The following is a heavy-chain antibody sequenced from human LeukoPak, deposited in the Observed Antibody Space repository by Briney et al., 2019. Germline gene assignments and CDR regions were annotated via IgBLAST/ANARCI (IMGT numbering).Heavy chain of an antibody. J-gene: IGHJ3*02. CDR3: ARSLNMGQWLPGPVAFDI. D-gene: IGHD6-19*01. Sequence: GASVKVSCKASGYTFTSYGISWVRQAPGQGLEWMGWISAYNGNTNYAQKLQGRVTMTTDTSTSTAYMELRSLRSDDTAVYYCARSLNMGQWLPGPVAFDIWGQGTMVTVSS. CDR1: GYTFTSYG. CDR2: ISAYNGNT. V-gene: IGHV1-18*01.